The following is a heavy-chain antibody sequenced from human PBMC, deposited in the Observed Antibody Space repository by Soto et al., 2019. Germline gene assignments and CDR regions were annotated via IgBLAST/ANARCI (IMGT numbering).Heavy chain of an antibody. CDR3: VRLGVATPGSRYFDY. J-gene: IGHJ4*02. V-gene: IGHV4-39*01. CDR2: MYYNGNT. D-gene: IGHD6-13*01. Sequence: PSETLSLTCTVSGGSISTSNYYWGWIRQPPGKGLEWIGSMYYNGNTYYSPSLRSRVTISVDTSKKQFSLKLSALTAADTAVYYCVRLGVATPGSRYFDYWGQGTLVTVSS. CDR1: GGSISTSNYY.